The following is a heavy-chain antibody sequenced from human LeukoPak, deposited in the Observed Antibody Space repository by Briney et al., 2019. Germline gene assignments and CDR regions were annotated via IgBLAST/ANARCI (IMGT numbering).Heavy chain of an antibody. CDR1: GGSFSGYY. CDR3: ARGLRFLEWLLRKDDAFDI. J-gene: IGHJ3*02. CDR2: INHSGST. Sequence: SETLSLTCAVYGGSFSGYYWSWIRQPPGKGLEWIGEINHSGSTNYNPSLKSRVTISVDTSKNQFSLKLSSVTAADTAVYYCARGLRFLEWLLRKDDAFDIWGQGTMVTVSS. V-gene: IGHV4-34*01. D-gene: IGHD3-3*01.